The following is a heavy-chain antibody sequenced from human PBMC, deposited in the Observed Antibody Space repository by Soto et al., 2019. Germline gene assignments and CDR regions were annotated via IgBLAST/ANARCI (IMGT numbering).Heavy chain of an antibody. J-gene: IGHJ4*02. CDR3: ARGVPYSNYDY. CDR1: GYTFTSYG. CDR2: IIPIFGTA. D-gene: IGHD4-4*01. V-gene: IGHV1-69*13. Sequence: GASVKVSCKASGYTFTSYGISWVRQAPGQGLEWMGGIIPIFGTANYAQKFQGRVAITADESPSTAYMELSSLRSEDTAMYYCARGVPYSNYDYWGQGTLVTVSS.